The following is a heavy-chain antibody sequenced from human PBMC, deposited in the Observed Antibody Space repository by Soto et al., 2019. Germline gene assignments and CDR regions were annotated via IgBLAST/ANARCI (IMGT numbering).Heavy chain of an antibody. D-gene: IGHD3-9*01. CDR2: INHSGST. CDR1: GGSFSGYY. Sequence: QVQLQQWGAGLLKPSETLSLTCAVYGGSFSGYYWCWIRQPPGKGLEWIGEINHSGSTNYNPSLKSQVTISVDTSKNQFSLKLSSVTAADTAVYYCARGPAVLRYFDWLLLTFDYWGQGTLVTVSS. CDR3: ARGPAVLRYFDWLLLTFDY. V-gene: IGHV4-34*01. J-gene: IGHJ4*02.